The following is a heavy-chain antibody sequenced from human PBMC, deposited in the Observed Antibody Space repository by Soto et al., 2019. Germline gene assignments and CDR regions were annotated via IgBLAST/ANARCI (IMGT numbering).Heavy chain of an antibody. CDR2: INHSGST. CDR1: GGSFSRYY. J-gene: IGHJ5*02. D-gene: IGHD5-12*01. V-gene: IGHV4-34*01. Sequence: SETLSLTCDVYGGSFSRYYWNWIRQPPGKGLEWLGEINHSGSTNYNPSPESRVTIALDTSKTQFSLKLTSVTAADTAVYYCARGEGRLVGTWFDPWGQGTLVTVSS. CDR3: ARGEGRLVGTWFDP.